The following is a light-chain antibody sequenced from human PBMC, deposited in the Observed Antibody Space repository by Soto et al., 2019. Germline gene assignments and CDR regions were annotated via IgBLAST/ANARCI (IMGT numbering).Light chain of an antibody. V-gene: IGKV1-39*01. CDR2: AAS. CDR3: PQSYTTPIT. Sequence: DIQMTQSPSSLSASVGDKLIITCRASQTISSHLNWYQQKPGKAPNLLVYAASSLQSGVPSRFTGSGSGTDFTLTISSLQPEDFATYFCPQSYTTPITFGQGTRLEIK. J-gene: IGKJ5*01. CDR1: QTISSH.